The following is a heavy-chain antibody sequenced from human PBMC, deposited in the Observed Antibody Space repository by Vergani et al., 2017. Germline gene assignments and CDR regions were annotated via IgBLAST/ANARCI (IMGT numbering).Heavy chain of an antibody. CDR2: ISSSSSYI. D-gene: IGHD6-13*01. V-gene: IGHV3-21*01. CDR3: AGGIAAAGDYYGMDV. CDR1: GFTFSSYS. Sequence: EVQLVESGGGLVKPGGSLRLSCAASGFTFSSYSMNWVRQAPGKGLEWVSSISSSSSYIYYADSVKGRFTISRDNAKNSLYLQMNSLRAEDTAVYYCAGGIAAAGDYYGMDVWGQGTTVTVSS. J-gene: IGHJ6*02.